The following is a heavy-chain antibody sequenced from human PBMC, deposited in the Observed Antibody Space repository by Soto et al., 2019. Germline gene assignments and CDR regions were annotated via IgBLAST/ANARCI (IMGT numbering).Heavy chain of an antibody. D-gene: IGHD3-22*01. V-gene: IGHV1-18*01. CDR1: GYTFTNYG. CDR3: ARVDGSGYLGMYYFDN. J-gene: IGHJ4*02. Sequence: ASVKVSCKTSGYTFTNYGISWVRHAPGQGLEWMGGSFNGVTNYAQDLQGRVTMTTDTSTTTAYMELSSLSSEDTALYYCARVDGSGYLGMYYFDNWGQGTQVTVSS. CDR2: SFNGVT.